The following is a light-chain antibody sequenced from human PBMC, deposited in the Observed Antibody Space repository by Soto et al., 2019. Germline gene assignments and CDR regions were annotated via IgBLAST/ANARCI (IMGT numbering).Light chain of an antibody. V-gene: IGLV2-14*03. CDR2: DVN. CDR3: GSYTSSAPFYV. CDR1: STDVDGYDY. J-gene: IGLJ1*01. Sequence: QSDLTQPASVSGSPGQSITISCTGASTDVDGYDYVSWYQQHPGQAPKLMIYDVNNRPSGVSYRFSGSKSGDTASLTISGLQAEDDADYYCGSYTSSAPFYVFGTGSKLTVL.